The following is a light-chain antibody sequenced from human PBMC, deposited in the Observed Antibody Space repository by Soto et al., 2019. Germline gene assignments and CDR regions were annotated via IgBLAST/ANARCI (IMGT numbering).Light chain of an antibody. CDR2: KIS. J-gene: IGKJ5*01. CDR3: MQGTHWPLT. V-gene: IGKV2-30*01. Sequence: VMTQSPLALPVIPGEPASISCSSTHSLVYADGNTYLQWFQQRPGQSPRRLIYKISNRDSGVPDRFSGSGSGTDFTLQISRVEAEDVGVYYCMQGTHWPLTFGQGTRLEI. CDR1: HSLVYADGNTY.